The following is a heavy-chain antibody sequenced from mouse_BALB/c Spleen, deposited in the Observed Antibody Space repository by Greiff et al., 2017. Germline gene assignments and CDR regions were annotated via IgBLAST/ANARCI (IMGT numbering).Heavy chain of an antibody. Sequence: EVQGVESGGGLVKPGGSLKLSCAASGFTFSDYYMYWVRQTPEQRLEWVATISDGGSYTYYPDSVKGRFTISRDNAKNNLYLQMSSLKSEDTAMYYCASGSLLRLRDAMDYWGQGTSVTVSS. J-gene: IGHJ4*01. CDR3: ASGSLLRLRDAMDY. CDR2: ISDGGSYT. CDR1: GFTFSDYY. D-gene: IGHD1-2*01. V-gene: IGHV5-4*02.